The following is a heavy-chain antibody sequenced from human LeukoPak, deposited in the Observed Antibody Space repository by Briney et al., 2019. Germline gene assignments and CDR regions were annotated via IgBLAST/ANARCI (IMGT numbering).Heavy chain of an antibody. V-gene: IGHV4-34*01. CDR2: VTHNGGT. D-gene: IGHD5-18*01. CDR3: ARGRKYTSGYRVTELGSGYSDY. CDR1: GGSFSGFY. J-gene: IGHJ4*02. Sequence: SETLSLTCAVYGGSFSGFYWSWIRQPPGQGLEWIGDVTHNGGTYYNWSLKSRVTISIDTSKNQLSLKLSSVTAADTAVYYCARGRKYTSGYRVTELGSGYSDYWGQGTLVTVSS.